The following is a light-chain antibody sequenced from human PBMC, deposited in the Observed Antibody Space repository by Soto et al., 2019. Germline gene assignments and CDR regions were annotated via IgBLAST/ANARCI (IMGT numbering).Light chain of an antibody. Sequence: EIVLTQSPATLSLSPGERATLSCRASQSVSSYLAWYQQKPGQAPRLLIYGASTRATGIPARFSGSGAGTDFSLTISRLEPEDFAVYYCQQYGDSPLTFGGGTKV. V-gene: IGKV3-20*01. CDR3: QQYGDSPLT. CDR2: GAS. CDR1: QSVSSY. J-gene: IGKJ4*01.